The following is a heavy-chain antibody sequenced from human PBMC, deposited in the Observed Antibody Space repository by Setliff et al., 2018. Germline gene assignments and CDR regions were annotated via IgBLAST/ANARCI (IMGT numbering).Heavy chain of an antibody. V-gene: IGHV4-39*01. D-gene: IGHD2-8*02. CDR1: GGSISSSSYY. Sequence: SETLSLTCTVSGGSISSSSYYWGWIRQPPGKGLEWMGSSYYSESTYYNPSLKSRVTISVDTAKNQFSLKLSSVTAADTAVYYCARGPVKLVVMGFQHWGQGTLVTVSS. CDR2: SYYSEST. J-gene: IGHJ1*01. CDR3: ARGPVKLVVMGFQH.